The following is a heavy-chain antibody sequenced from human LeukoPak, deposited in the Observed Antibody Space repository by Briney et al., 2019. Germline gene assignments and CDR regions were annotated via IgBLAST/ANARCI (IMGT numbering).Heavy chain of an antibody. J-gene: IGHJ5*02. D-gene: IGHD3-3*01. V-gene: IGHV1-69*05. CDR1: GGTFSSYA. CDR3: AKEGLRFFPLVDP. CDR2: IIPIFGTA. Sequence: GASVKVSCKAPGGTFSSYAISWVRQAPGQGLEWMGGIIPIFGTANYAQKFQGRVTITTDESTSTAYMELSSLRSEDTAVYYCAKEGLRFFPLVDPWGQGTLVTVSS.